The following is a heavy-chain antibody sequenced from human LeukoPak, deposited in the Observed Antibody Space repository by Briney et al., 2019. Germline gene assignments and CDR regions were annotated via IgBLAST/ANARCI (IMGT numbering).Heavy chain of an antibody. Sequence: SETLSLTCTVSGGSISGYYWSWIRQPPGKGLEWIGYIYYSGSTNYNPSLKSRVTISVDTSKNQFSLKLSSVTAADTAVYYCARGGGAYQILWSGSPGFDPWGQGPLVTASP. CDR3: ARGGGAYQILWSGSPGFDP. J-gene: IGHJ5*02. D-gene: IGHD3-3*01. CDR2: IYYSGST. CDR1: GGSISGYY. V-gene: IGHV4-59*01.